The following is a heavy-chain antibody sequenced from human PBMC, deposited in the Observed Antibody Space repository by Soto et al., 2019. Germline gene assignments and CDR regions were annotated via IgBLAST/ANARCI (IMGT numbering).Heavy chain of an antibody. J-gene: IGHJ6*02. CDR1: GFTFSSYA. Sequence: GGSLRLSCAASGFTFSSYAMSWVRQAPGKGLEWVSAISGSGGSTYYADSVKGRFTISRDNSKNTLYLQMNSLRAEDTAVYYCAKVNGKQWPYYYYGMDVWGQGTTVTVSS. CDR3: AKVNGKQWPYYYYGMDV. CDR2: ISGSGGST. V-gene: IGHV3-23*01. D-gene: IGHD6-19*01.